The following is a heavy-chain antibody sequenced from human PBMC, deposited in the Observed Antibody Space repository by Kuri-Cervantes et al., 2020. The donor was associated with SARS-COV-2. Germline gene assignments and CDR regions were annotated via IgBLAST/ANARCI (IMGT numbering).Heavy chain of an antibody. V-gene: IGHV3-30*02. J-gene: IGHJ4*02. D-gene: IGHD1-26*01. CDR1: GFTFSSYS. CDR3: AKDKSGSYLTYYDY. CDR2: IRYDGSNK. Sequence: GGSLRLSCAASGFTFSSYSMNWVRQAPGKGLEWVAFIRYDGSNKYYADSVKGRFTISRDNSKNTLYLQMNSLRAEDTAVYYCAKDKSGSYLTYYDYWGQGTLVTVSS.